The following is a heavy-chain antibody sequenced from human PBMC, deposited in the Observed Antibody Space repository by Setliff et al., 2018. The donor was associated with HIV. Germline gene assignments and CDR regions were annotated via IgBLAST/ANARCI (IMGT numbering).Heavy chain of an antibody. CDR1: GYTFTGYY. CDR3: ARQGGHSSSSGTSYYYYYMDV. J-gene: IGHJ6*03. CDR2: INPNSGGI. D-gene: IGHD6-6*01. V-gene: IGHV1-2*02. Sequence: ASVKVSCKASGYTFTGYYMHWVRQAPGQGLEWMGWINPNSGGINYAQKFQGRVTMTRATSISTACMELSRLRSDDTAVYYCARQGGHSSSSGTSYYYYYMDVWGKGTTVTVSS.